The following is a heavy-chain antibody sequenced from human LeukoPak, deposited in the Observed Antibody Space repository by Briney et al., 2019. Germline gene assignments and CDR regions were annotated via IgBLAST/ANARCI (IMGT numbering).Heavy chain of an antibody. D-gene: IGHD6-6*01. Sequence: ASVKVSCKASGGTLSSYAISWVRQAPGQGLEWMGGIIPIFGTANYAQKFQGRVTITADESTSTAYMELSSLRSEDTAVYYCARTPIAARLYYFDYWGQGTLVTVSS. CDR1: GGTLSSYA. J-gene: IGHJ4*02. CDR3: ARTPIAARLYYFDY. CDR2: IIPIFGTA. V-gene: IGHV1-69*13.